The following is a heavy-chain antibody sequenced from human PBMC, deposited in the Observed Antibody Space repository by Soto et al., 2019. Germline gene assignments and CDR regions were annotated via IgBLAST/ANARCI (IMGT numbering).Heavy chain of an antibody. D-gene: IGHD3-10*01. Sequence: WGSLRLSCVGSGFRISNYFMSWFRQAPGKGLEWVANIKEDGSEKYYVESVKGRFTISRDNAKNSLYLQVNSLRDEDTAVYYCARPRFRGVDVWGQGTTVTVSS. J-gene: IGHJ6*02. CDR1: GFRISNYF. CDR3: ARPRFRGVDV. V-gene: IGHV3-7*03. CDR2: IKEDGSEK.